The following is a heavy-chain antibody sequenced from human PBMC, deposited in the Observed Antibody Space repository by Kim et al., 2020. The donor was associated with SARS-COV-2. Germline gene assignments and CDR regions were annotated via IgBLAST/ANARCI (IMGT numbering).Heavy chain of an antibody. CDR1: GFTFRNFW. Sequence: GSLRLSCVVSGFTFRNFWMTWGRQTPGKGLERVATIKKDGRERYYMDSVKSRFTISRDNAKDTVYLLMTSLSAEDTAVYYFARGPKYTYVKYRGRGNLV. D-gene: IGHD3-16*01. V-gene: IGHV3-7*01. CDR2: IKKDGRER. CDR3: ARGPKYTYVKY. J-gene: IGHJ4*02.